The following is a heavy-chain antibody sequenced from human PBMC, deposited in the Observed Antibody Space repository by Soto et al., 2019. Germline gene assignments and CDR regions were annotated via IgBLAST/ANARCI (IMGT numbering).Heavy chain of an antibody. CDR3: ARETYGEIHY. CDR2: VYSTGTT. V-gene: IGHV4-30-4*01. Sequence: SETLSLTCSVSGGPITYGDYYWTWIRQPPGKGLEFIGYVYSTGTTYYDPSFQSRVMMSQDTSKNEFSMTLSSLTAADTAVYYRARETYGEIHYWGQGTLVTVSS. J-gene: IGHJ4*02. CDR1: GGPITYGDYY. D-gene: IGHD4-17*01.